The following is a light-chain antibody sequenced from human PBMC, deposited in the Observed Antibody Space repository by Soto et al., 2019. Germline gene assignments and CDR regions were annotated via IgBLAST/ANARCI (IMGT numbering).Light chain of an antibody. CDR3: QQYSFLPRT. V-gene: IGKV3-20*01. CDR1: QSVSSY. Sequence: EIVLTQSPGTLSVSPGERATLSCRASQSVSSYLAWYQQKTGQAPRLLIYDASTRATGIPDRFGGSGSGTDFTLTISRLEPEDLAVYYCQQYSFLPRTFGQGTKWIS. J-gene: IGKJ1*01. CDR2: DAS.